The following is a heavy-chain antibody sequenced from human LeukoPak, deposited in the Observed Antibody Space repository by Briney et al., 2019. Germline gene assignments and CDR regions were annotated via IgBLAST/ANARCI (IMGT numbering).Heavy chain of an antibody. CDR1: GFIVSSNY. CDR2: IYSGGST. Sequence: GGSLRLSCAASGFIVSSNYMSGVREAPGKGVEWVAVIYSGGSTYYADSVKGRFTISRDNSKNTLYLQMNSLRAEDTAVYYCARDLYTTSTGDYAFDIWGQGTMVTVSS. J-gene: IGHJ3*02. V-gene: IGHV3-53*01. D-gene: IGHD4-17*01. CDR3: ARDLYTTSTGDYAFDI.